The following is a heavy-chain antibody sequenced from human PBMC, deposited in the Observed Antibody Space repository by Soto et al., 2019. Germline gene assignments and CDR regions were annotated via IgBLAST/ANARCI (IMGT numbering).Heavy chain of an antibody. CDR2: IYPGDSDT. J-gene: IGHJ4*02. Sequence: PGESLKISCKGSGYSFTSYWIGWVRQMPGKGLEWMGIIYPGDSDTRYSPPFQGQVTISADKSISTAYLQWSSLKASDTAMYYCARHADYGGSYGGLDYWGQGTTVAVSS. CDR3: ARHADYGGSYGGLDY. CDR1: GYSFTSYW. D-gene: IGHD2-15*01. V-gene: IGHV5-51*01.